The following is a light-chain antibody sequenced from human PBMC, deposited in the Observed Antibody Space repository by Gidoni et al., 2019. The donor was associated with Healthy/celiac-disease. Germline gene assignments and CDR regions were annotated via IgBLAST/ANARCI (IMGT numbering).Light chain of an antibody. CDR1: QSISSY. V-gene: IGKV1-39*01. J-gene: IGKJ4*01. CDR2: AAS. CDR3: QQSYSTPPLT. Sequence: RVTITSRASQSISSYLNRYQQKPGKAAKLLIYAASSLQSGVPSRFSGSGSGTDFTLTISSMQPEDFATYYCQQSYSTPPLTFGGGTKVEIK.